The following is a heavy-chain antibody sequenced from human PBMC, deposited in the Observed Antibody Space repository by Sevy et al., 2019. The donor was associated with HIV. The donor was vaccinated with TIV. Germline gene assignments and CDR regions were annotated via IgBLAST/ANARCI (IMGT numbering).Heavy chain of an antibody. CDR3: AWSGRDGYEDSFDY. Sequence: GGSLRLSCAASGFTFSSYSMNWVRQAPGKGLEWVSSISSSSSYIYYADSVKGRFTISRDNAKNSLYLQMNSLRAEDTAVYYCAWSGRDGYEDSFDYWGQGTLVTVSS. J-gene: IGHJ4*02. V-gene: IGHV3-21*01. D-gene: IGHD5-12*01. CDR2: ISSSSSYI. CDR1: GFTFSSYS.